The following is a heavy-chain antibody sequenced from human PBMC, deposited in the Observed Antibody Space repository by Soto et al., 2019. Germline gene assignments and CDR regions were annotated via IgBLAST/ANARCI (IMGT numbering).Heavy chain of an antibody. Sequence: GSLRLSCAASGFTFSSYGMHWVRQAPGKGLEWVAVISYDGSNKYYADSVKGRFTISRDNSKNTLYLQMNSLRAEDTAVYYCAKDVGQWLAYYFDYWGQGTLVTVSS. CDR2: ISYDGSNK. J-gene: IGHJ4*02. CDR3: AKDVGQWLAYYFDY. CDR1: GFTFSSYG. V-gene: IGHV3-30*18. D-gene: IGHD6-19*01.